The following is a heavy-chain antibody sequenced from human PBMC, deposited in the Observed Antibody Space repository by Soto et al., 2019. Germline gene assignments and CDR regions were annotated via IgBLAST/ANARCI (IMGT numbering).Heavy chain of an antibody. Sequence: VQVLESGGDLVQPGGSLRLSCSASGFTFSSFAMSWVRQAPGKGLEWVSAISGSAGTTYYADSVKGRFTISRDNSKNILYLKMNSLRAEDTAVYFCARRDVSTGAMDVWGQGTTVTVSS. V-gene: IGHV3-23*01. CDR2: ISGSAGTT. J-gene: IGHJ6*02. CDR1: GFTFSSFA. CDR3: ARRDVSTGAMDV. D-gene: IGHD3-10*02.